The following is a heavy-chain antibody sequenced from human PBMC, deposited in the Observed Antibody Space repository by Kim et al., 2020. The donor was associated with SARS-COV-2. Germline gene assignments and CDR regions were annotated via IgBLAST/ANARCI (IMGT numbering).Heavy chain of an antibody. CDR3: AKGRGSLEVGGV. CDR1: GFTFSSYG. CDR2: ISYDGSNK. V-gene: IGHV3-30*18. Sequence: GGSLRLSCAASGFTFSSYGMHWVRQAPGKGLEWVAVISYDGSNKYYADSVKGRFTISRDNSKNTLYLQMNSLRAEDTAVYYCAKGRGSLEVGGVWGQGTLVTVSS. D-gene: IGHD2-8*02. J-gene: IGHJ4*02.